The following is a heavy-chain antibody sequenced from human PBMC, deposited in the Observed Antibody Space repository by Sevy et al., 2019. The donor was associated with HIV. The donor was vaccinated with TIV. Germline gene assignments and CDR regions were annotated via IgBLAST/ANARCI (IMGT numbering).Heavy chain of an antibody. D-gene: IGHD3-10*01. CDR2: ISYDGSNK. CDR3: ARRFGGYSDAFDI. J-gene: IGHJ3*02. Sequence: GGSLRLSCAASGSTFSSYAMHWVRQAPGKGLEWVAVISYDGSNKYYADSVKGRFTISRDNSKNTLYLQMNSLRAEDTAVYYCARRFGGYSDAFDIWGQGTMVTVSS. CDR1: GSTFSSYA. V-gene: IGHV3-30-3*01.